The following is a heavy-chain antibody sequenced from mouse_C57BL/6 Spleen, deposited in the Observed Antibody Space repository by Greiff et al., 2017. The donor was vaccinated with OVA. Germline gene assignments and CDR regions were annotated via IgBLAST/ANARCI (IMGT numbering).Heavy chain of an antibody. CDR3: ARGYFDV. CDR1: GYTFTDYY. Sequence: VHVKQSGPELVKPGASVKISCKASGYTFTDYYMNWVKQSHGKSLEWIGDINPNNGGTSYNQKFKGKATLTVDKSSSTAYMELRSLTSEDSAVYYCARGYFDVWGTGTTVTVSS. V-gene: IGHV1-26*01. CDR2: INPNNGGT. J-gene: IGHJ1*03.